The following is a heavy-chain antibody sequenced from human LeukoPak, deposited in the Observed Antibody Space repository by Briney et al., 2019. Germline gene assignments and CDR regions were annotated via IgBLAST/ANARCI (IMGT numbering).Heavy chain of an antibody. CDR1: GGTFSSYA. D-gene: IGHD2/OR15-2a*01. CDR3: ASTLDNYYYGMDV. J-gene: IGHJ6*02. V-gene: IGHV1-69*13. Sequence: SVKVSCKASGGTFSSYAISWVRQAPGQGLEWMGGIIPIFGTANYAQKFQGRVTITADESTSTAYMELSSLRSEDTAVYYRASTLDNYYYGMDVWGQGTTVTVSS. CDR2: IIPIFGTA.